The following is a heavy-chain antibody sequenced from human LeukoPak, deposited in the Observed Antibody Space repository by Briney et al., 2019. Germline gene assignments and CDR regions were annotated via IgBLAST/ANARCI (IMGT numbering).Heavy chain of an antibody. Sequence: SGGSLRLSCAASEFTFSSYSMNWVRQAPGKGLEWVSSISSSSSYIYYADSVKGRFTISRDNAKNSLYLQMNSLRAEDTAVYYCASGRVSSTGGWGQGTLVTVSS. D-gene: IGHD1-14*01. J-gene: IGHJ4*02. CDR2: ISSSSSYI. CDR1: EFTFSSYS. CDR3: ASGRVSSTGG. V-gene: IGHV3-21*01.